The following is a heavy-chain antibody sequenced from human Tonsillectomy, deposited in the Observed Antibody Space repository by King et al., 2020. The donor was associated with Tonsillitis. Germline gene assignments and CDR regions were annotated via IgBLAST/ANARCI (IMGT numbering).Heavy chain of an antibody. Sequence: VQLVESGGGVVQPGRSLRLSCAASGFTFSSYAMHWVRQAPGKGLEWVAVISYDGSNKYYADSVKGRFTISRDNSKNTRYLQMNSLRAEDTAVYYCASMQWLRLGDYWGQGTLVTVSS. V-gene: IGHV3-30*01. CDR2: ISYDGSNK. J-gene: IGHJ4*02. D-gene: IGHD5-12*01. CDR3: ASMQWLRLGDY. CDR1: GFTFSSYA.